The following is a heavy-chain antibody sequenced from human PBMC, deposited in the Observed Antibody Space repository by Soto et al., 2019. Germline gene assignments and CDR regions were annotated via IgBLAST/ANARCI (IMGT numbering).Heavy chain of an antibody. J-gene: IGHJ6*02. CDR3: ARDSSSSGYYYYGMDV. D-gene: IGHD6-6*01. CDR1: GFTFSSYW. CDR2: IKQDGSEK. V-gene: IGHV3-7*03. Sequence: PGGSLRLSCAASGFTFSSYWMSWVRQAPGKGLEWVANIKQDGSEKYYVDSVKGRFTISRDNAKNSLYLQMNSLRAEDTTVYYCARDSSSSGYYYYGMDVWGQGTTVTVSS.